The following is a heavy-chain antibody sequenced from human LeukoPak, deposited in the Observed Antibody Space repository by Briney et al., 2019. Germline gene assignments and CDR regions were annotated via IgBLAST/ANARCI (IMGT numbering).Heavy chain of an antibody. V-gene: IGHV4-30-4*08. CDR3: ARGENYYDSSGYYFDS. D-gene: IGHD3-22*01. J-gene: IGHJ4*02. Sequence: SQTLSLTCTASGGSIRSGDYYWSWIRQPPGKGLEWIGYIYYSGSTYYNPSFKSRFTISVDTSKNRFSLRLTSVTAADTAVYYCARGENYYDSSGYYFDSWGQGTLVTVSS. CDR2: IYYSGST. CDR1: GGSIRSGDYY.